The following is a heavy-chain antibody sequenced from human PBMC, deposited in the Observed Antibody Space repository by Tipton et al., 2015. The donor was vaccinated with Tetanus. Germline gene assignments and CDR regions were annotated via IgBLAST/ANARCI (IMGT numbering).Heavy chain of an antibody. CDR2: IYHTGTT. Sequence: TLSLTCTVSGDSISRGNYRYNWIRQLPGKGLEWIGYIYHTGTTYYNPSFKSRVSISVDTSMSQFSLELNSVPAADTAVYYCASHYGSGSDDAFDIWGQGTTVTVSS. J-gene: IGHJ3*02. D-gene: IGHD3-10*01. CDR3: ASHYGSGSDDAFDI. V-gene: IGHV4-31*03. CDR1: GDSISRGNYR.